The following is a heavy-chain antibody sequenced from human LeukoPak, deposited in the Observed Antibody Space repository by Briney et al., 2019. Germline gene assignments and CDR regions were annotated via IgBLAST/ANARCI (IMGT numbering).Heavy chain of an antibody. CDR2: ISYSGTN. J-gene: IGHJ5*02. V-gene: IGHV4-39*01. CDR3: ASLGTLRS. CDR1: GGSVSSSIYY. D-gene: IGHD7-27*01. Sequence: SVTLSLTCTVSGGSVSSSIYYWGWIRQPPGKGLEWIGSISYSGTNYNHPSLKSRVSISIDTSKNQFSVKLTSVTAADTAMYYCASLGTLRSWGQGTLVTVSS.